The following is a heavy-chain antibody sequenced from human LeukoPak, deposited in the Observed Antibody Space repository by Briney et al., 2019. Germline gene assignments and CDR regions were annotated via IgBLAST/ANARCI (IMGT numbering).Heavy chain of an antibody. CDR3: ARTRFDHAFDI. V-gene: IGHV3-48*04. D-gene: IGHD3-3*01. CDR1: GFPFSSYG. CDR2: LTGSSSPI. Sequence: GGSLRLSCAASGFPFSSYGMNWVRQAPGKGLERVSYLTGSSSPIYYADSVKGRFTISRDNAKNSLYLQMNSLRAEDTAVYYCARTRFDHAFDIWGQGTMVTVSS. J-gene: IGHJ3*02.